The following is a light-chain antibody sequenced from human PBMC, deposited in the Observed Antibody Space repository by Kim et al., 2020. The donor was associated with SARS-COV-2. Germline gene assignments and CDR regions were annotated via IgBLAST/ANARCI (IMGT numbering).Light chain of an antibody. CDR3: QAWDSSTAV. CDR1: KLGDKY. V-gene: IGLV3-1*01. Sequence: SGSPGQTASITWAGEKLGDKYACWYQQKPGQAPVLVIYQDSKRPSGIPERFSGSNSGNTATLTISGTQAMDEADYYCQAWDSSTAVFGGGTKLTVL. CDR2: QDS. J-gene: IGLJ3*02.